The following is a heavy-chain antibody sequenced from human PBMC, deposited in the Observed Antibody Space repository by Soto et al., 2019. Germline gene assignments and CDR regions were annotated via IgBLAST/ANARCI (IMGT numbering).Heavy chain of an antibody. Sequence: GGSLRLSCAASGFTFSSYSMNWVRQAPGKGLEWVSYISSSSSNTYYADSVRGRFTISRDNHKNTLYLQMRSLRAEDTAVYYCAAPRRLWFGELFLWGQGTLVTVSS. V-gene: IGHV3-48*01. CDR2: ISSSSSNT. D-gene: IGHD3-10*01. J-gene: IGHJ4*02. CDR1: GFTFSSYS. CDR3: AAPRRLWFGELFL.